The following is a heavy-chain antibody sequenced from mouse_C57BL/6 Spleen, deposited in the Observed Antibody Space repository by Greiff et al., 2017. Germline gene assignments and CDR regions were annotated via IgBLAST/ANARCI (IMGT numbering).Heavy chain of an antibody. CDR1: GYAFSSSW. V-gene: IGHV1-82*01. CDR2: IYPGDGDT. Sequence: VKLQESGPELVKPGASVKISCKASGYAFSSSWMNWVKQRPGKGLEWIGRIYPGDGDTNYNGKFKGKATLTADKSSSTAYMQLSSLTSEDSAVYFCARWLLRYFDYWGQGTTLTVSS. J-gene: IGHJ2*01. CDR3: ARWLLRYFDY. D-gene: IGHD2-3*01.